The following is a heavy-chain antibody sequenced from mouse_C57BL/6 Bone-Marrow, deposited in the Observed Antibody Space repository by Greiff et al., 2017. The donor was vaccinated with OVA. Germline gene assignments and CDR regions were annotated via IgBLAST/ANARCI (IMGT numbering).Heavy chain of an antibody. CDR3: TRWYYGSSYGY. CDR1: GYTFTDYE. Sequence: VQLVESGAELVRPGASVTLSCKASGYTFTDYEMHWVKQTPVHGLEWIGAIDPETGGTAYNQKFKGKAILTADKASSTAYMELRSLTSEDSAVYYCTRWYYGSSYGYWGQGTTLTVSS. J-gene: IGHJ2*01. CDR2: IDPETGGT. V-gene: IGHV1-15*01. D-gene: IGHD1-1*01.